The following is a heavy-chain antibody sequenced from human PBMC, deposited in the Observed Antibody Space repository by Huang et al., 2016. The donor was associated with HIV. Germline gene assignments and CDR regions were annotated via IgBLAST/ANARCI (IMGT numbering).Heavy chain of an antibody. D-gene: IGHD3-10*01. CDR1: GGSIRSDNYY. CDR3: ARLPGSITMIRGVITDPY. Sequence: QLQLQESGPGLVKPSETLSLTCTVSGGSIRSDNYYWGWIRQPPGKGLEWIGRIYYSGSTYYSPSRKRRVTITVETSKNHFSLRMRSVTAADTAVYYCARLPGSITMIRGVITDPYWGQGTLVTVSS. J-gene: IGHJ4*02. CDR2: IYYSGST. V-gene: IGHV4-39*02.